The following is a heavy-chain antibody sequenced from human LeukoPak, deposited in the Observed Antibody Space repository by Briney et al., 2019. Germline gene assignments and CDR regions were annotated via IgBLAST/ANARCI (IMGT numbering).Heavy chain of an antibody. V-gene: IGHV4-34*01. CDR1: GFTFSDYY. J-gene: IGHJ6*03. D-gene: IGHD6-13*01. CDR3: ARGLGQPYYYYYYMDV. Sequence: GSLRLSCAASGFTFSDYYMSWIRQAPGKGLEWIGEINHSGSTNYNPSLKSRVTISVDTSKNQFSLKLSSVTAADTAVYYCARGLGQPYYYYYYMDVWGKGTTVTVSS. CDR2: INHSGST.